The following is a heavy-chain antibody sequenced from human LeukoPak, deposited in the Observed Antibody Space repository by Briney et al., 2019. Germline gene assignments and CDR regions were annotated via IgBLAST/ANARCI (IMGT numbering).Heavy chain of an antibody. V-gene: IGHV1-2*02. CDR3: ARIEGSASSRYD. CDR2: INTNSGGT. D-gene: IGHD6-13*01. Sequence: ASVKVSCKTSGYTFTAYYVHWVRQAPGQGLEWMGYINTNSGGTKYAQKFQGRVTMSRDTSITTGYMELSRLRSDDTAVYYCARIEGSASSRYDWGQGTPVTVSS. J-gene: IGHJ4*02. CDR1: GYTFTAYY.